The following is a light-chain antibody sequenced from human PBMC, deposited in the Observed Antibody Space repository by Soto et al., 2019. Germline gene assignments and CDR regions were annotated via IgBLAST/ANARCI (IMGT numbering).Light chain of an antibody. J-gene: IGKJ4*01. V-gene: IGKV4-1*01. CDR1: QSVLHTPNDKNY. CDR3: QQYYTIPLT. Sequence: DIVMTQSPDSLAVSLGERATINCKSSQSVLHTPNDKNYLGWHQQKPGQPPRLLIYWASTRESGVPDRFSGSGSGTDFTLTISSLQAEDVAIYYCQQYYTIPLTFGGGTKVDIK. CDR2: WAS.